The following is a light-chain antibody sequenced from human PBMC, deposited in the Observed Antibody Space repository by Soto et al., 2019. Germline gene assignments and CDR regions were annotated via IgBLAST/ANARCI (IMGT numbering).Light chain of an antibody. CDR1: QSLLHSNGYNY. CDR3: MQALPTPS. CDR2: LGS. J-gene: IGKJ4*01. V-gene: IGKV2-28*01. Sequence: ESVMTQSPLSLSVTPGEPASISCRSSQSLLHSNGYNYLDWYLQKPGQSPQLLIYLGSFRAAGGPDRFSGSGSGTDFTLKISRVEAADVGVYYCMQALPTPSFGGGTKVEIK.